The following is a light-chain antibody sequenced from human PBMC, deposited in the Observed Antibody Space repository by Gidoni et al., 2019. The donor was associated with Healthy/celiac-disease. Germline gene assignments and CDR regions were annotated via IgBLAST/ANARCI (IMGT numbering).Light chain of an antibody. J-gene: IGKJ5*01. V-gene: IGKV3D-15*01. Sequence: IVMMQSPATLSVSPGERATLSCRASQSVSSNLAWYQQKPGKAPRLLIYGASTRATGIPARFSGSGSGTEFTLTISSLQSEDFAVYYCQQYNNWLITFGQGTRLEIK. CDR2: GAS. CDR3: QQYNNWLIT. CDR1: QSVSSN.